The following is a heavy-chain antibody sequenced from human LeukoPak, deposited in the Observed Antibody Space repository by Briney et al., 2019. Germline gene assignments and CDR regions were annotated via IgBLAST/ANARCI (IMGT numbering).Heavy chain of an antibody. CDR2: IRYDGSNK. V-gene: IGHV3-30*02. J-gene: IGHJ5*02. CDR3: AKDHSYEGNSGYYYGSDWFDP. CDR1: GFTFSSYG. Sequence: PGGSLRLSCAASGFTFSSYGMHWVRQAPGKGLEWVAFIRYDGSNKYYADSVKGRFTISRDNSKNTLYLQMNSLRAEDTAVYYCAKDHSYEGNSGYYYGSDWFDPWGQGTLVTVSS. D-gene: IGHD3-10*01.